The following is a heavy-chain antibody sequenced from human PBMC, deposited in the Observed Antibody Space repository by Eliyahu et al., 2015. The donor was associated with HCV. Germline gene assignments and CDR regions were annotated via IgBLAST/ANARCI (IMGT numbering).Heavy chain of an antibody. CDR3: AQTLRAYTLPVVIPI. D-gene: IGHD3-16*01. V-gene: IGHV3-23*01. CDR2: LSCCVVVV. Sequence: EVQVLESGGGLVQPGGSLRLSCAASGFTFSSYAMSWVRPGSREGAGVGSALSCCVVVVLTPTSVKGRFIISRDNAKNTMHLQMNSLRAEDTAVYYCAQTLRAYTLPVVIPIWGQGTLVTVSS. J-gene: IGHJ4*02. CDR1: GFTFSSYA.